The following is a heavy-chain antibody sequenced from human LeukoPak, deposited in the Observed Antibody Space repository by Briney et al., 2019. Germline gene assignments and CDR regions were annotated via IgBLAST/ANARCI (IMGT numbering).Heavy chain of an antibody. D-gene: IGHD3-22*01. V-gene: IGHV3-13*04. CDR2: IDTTGGT. Sequence: GGSLRLSCAASGFTFSRYDVHWVRQVTGKGLEWVSAIDTTGGTYYPGSVKGRFTISRENAKNSLHLQMNSLRAGDTAVYYCARGGANYSDISAYGYFDLWGRGTLVTVSS. J-gene: IGHJ2*01. CDR1: GFTFSRYD. CDR3: ARGGANYSDISAYGYFDL.